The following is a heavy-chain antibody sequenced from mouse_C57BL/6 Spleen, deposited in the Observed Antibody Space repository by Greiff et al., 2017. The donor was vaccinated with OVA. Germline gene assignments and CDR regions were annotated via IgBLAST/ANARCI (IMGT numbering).Heavy chain of an antibody. Sequence: QVQLQQPGAELVRPGSSVKLSCKASGYTFTSYWMHWVKQRPIQGLEWIGNIDPSDSETHYNQKFKDKATLTVDKSSSTAYMQLSSLTSEDSAVYYCARGTMVTTGPYYAMDYWGQGTSVTVSS. CDR3: ARGTMVTTGPYYAMDY. V-gene: IGHV1-52*01. J-gene: IGHJ4*01. D-gene: IGHD2-2*01. CDR1: GYTFTSYW. CDR2: IDPSDSET.